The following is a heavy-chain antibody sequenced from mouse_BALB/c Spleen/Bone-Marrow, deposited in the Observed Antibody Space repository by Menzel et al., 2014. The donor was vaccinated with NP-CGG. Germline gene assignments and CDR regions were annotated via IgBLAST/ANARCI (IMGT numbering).Heavy chain of an antibody. J-gene: IGHJ1*01. V-gene: IGHV2-9*02. D-gene: IGHD1-1*01. Sequence: VMLVESGPGLVAPSQSLSITCTVSGFSLTSYGVHWVRQPPGKGLEWLGLIWAGGSTNYNSALMSRLSISNDNSKSQVFLKMNSLQTDDTAMYYCARKDYGSRGGYFDVWGAGTTVTVSS. CDR2: IWAGGST. CDR3: ARKDYGSRGGYFDV. CDR1: GFSLTSYG.